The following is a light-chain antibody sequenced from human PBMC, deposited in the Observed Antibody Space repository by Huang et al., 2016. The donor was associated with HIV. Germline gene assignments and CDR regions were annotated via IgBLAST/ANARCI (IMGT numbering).Light chain of an antibody. CDR1: QSVSNN. CDR2: GAS. J-gene: IGKJ1*01. Sequence: EIVMTQSPATLSVSPGERATLSCRASQSVSNNLAWYQQKPGQAPRLLINGASTRVTGIPARCSGSGSGTEFTLTISSLQSEDFAVYYCQQYNNWPQTFGQGTKVDNK. CDR3: QQYNNWPQT. V-gene: IGKV3-15*01.